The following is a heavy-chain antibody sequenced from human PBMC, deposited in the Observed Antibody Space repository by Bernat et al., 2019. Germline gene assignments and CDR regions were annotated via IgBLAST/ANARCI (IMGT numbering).Heavy chain of an antibody. D-gene: IGHD3-22*01. Sequence: EVHLVESGGGLVQPGRSLRLSCTASGFTFGDYAMSWFRQAPGKGLAWVGFIRSKAYGGTTEYAASVKGRFTIARDDSKSIAYLQMNSLKNDYTAVYYCTRVHSGYYSIYGMDVWGQGTTVTVSS. CDR1: GFTFGDYA. J-gene: IGHJ6*02. CDR2: IRSKAYGGTT. V-gene: IGHV3-49*03. CDR3: TRVHSGYYSIYGMDV.